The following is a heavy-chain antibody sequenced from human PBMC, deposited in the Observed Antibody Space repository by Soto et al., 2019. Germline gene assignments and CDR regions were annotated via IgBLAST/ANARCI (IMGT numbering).Heavy chain of an antibody. CDR1: GGSIYRSGYY. V-gene: IGHV4-39*01. J-gene: IGHJ4*02. CDR2: IDYNGVT. Sequence: SETLSLTCTVSGGSIYRSGYYWGWIRQPPGRGLEWIGNIDYNGVTYSNPSLKSRVTISRDTSKNQFSLKLTSVTAADTALYYCGKVLVGTTVHTYSDSWGPGXLVTVSS. D-gene: IGHD2-15*01. CDR3: GKVLVGTTVHTYSDS.